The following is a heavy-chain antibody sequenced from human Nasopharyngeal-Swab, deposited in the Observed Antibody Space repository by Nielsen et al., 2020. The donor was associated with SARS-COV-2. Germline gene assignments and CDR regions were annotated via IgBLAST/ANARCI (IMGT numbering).Heavy chain of an antibody. CDR1: AFTFSSYS. J-gene: IGHJ5*02. CDR3: ARSGSGSYYGQFDP. CDR2: ISYDGSNK. V-gene: IGHV3-30*03. Sequence: GESLKISCAASAFTFSSYSMNWVRQAPGKGLEWVAVISYDGSNKYYADSVKGRFTISRDNSKNTLYLQMNSLRAEDTAVYYCARSGSGSYYGQFDPWGQGTLVTVSS. D-gene: IGHD3-10*01.